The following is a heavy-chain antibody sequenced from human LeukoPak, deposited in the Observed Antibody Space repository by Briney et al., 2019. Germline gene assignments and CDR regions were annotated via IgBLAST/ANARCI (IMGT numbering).Heavy chain of an antibody. D-gene: IGHD6-19*01. V-gene: IGHV3-7*03. CDR3: ARDSTWLLDY. Sequence: GGSLRLSCTASGFTFSSHWMTWVRQPPGKGLEWVANIKEDGSVKYYVDSVKGRFTISRDNIKNVLYLQMNSLRADDTAVYFCARDSTWLLDYWGQGTLITVSS. CDR1: GFTFSSHW. J-gene: IGHJ4*02. CDR2: IKEDGSVK.